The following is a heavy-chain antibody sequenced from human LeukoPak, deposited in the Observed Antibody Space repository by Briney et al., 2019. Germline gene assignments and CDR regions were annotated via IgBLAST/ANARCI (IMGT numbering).Heavy chain of an antibody. V-gene: IGHV3-48*03. CDR3: ARVWELDLVGAFDI. CDR1: GFTFSSYE. D-gene: IGHD1-26*01. J-gene: IGHJ3*02. Sequence: PGGSLRLSCAASGFTFSSYEMNWVRQAPGKGLEWVSYISSSGSTIYYADSVKGRFTISRNNAKNSLYLQMNSLRAEDTAVYYCARVWELDLVGAFDIWGQGTMVTVSS. CDR2: ISSSGSTI.